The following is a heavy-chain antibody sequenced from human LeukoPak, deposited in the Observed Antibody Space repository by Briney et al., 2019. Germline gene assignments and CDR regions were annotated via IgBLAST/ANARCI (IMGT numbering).Heavy chain of an antibody. CDR2: ISSSSTYI. V-gene: IGHV3-21*04. Sequence: PGGSLRLSCAASGFIFSSYSMNWVRQAPGKGLEWVSSISSSSTYIYYADSVKGRFTISRDNAKNSLYLQMNSLRAEDTALYYCAKDMRAVAAYQKNFDYWGQGTLVTVSS. CDR3: AKDMRAVAAYQKNFDY. CDR1: GFIFSSYS. J-gene: IGHJ4*02. D-gene: IGHD6-19*01.